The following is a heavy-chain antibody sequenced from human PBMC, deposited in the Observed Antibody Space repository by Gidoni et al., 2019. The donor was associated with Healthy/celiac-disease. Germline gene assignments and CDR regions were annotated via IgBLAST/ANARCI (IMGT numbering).Heavy chain of an antibody. CDR3: AKDIGCSGGSCYGFDY. CDR1: GFTVADYT. Sequence: EVQLVESGGVVVQPGGSLRLSCAASGFTVADYTRHWVRPAPGKGLEWVSLISWDGGSTYYADSVKGRFTISRDNSKNSLYLQMNSLRTEDTALYYCAKDIGCSGGSCYGFDYWGQGTLVTVSS. J-gene: IGHJ4*02. V-gene: IGHV3-43*01. CDR2: ISWDGGST. D-gene: IGHD2-15*01.